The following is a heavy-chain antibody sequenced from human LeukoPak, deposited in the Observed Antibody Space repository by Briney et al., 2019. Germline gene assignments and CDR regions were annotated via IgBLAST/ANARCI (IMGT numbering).Heavy chain of an antibody. CDR1: GYTFTSYA. D-gene: IGHD3-22*01. Sequence: SVKVSCKASGYTFTSYAISWVRQAPGQGLEWMGGIIPIFGTANYAQKFQGRVTITTDESTSTAYMELSSLRSEDTAVYYCARLYDSSGYFPYYFDYWGQGTLVTVSS. V-gene: IGHV1-69*05. J-gene: IGHJ4*02. CDR2: IIPIFGTA. CDR3: ARLYDSSGYFPYYFDY.